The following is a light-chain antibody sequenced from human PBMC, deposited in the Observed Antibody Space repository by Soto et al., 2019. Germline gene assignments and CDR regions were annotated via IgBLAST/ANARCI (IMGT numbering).Light chain of an antibody. J-gene: IGKJ1*01. Sequence: DIQMTKAPSTLSSFVGDRVTITCRASQRISSWLAWYQQKPGRAPKFLIYDVSTLESGVPSRFSGSGSGTEFTLTISSLQPDDFATYFCQQYDSYPWTFGQGTKVDIK. CDR1: QRISSW. V-gene: IGKV1-5*01. CDR2: DVS. CDR3: QQYDSYPWT.